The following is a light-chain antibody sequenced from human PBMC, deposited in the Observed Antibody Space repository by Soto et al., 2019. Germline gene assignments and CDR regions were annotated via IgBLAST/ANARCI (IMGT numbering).Light chain of an antibody. J-gene: IGLJ1*01. CDR1: SSNIGSNT. CDR2: SNN. V-gene: IGLV1-44*01. CDR3: CSFAGPQSFEV. Sequence: QSVLTQPPSASGTPGQRVTISCSGSSSNIGSNTVNWYQQLPGTAPKLLIYSNNQRPSGVPDRFSGSKSGTSASLAISGLQSEDEADYYCCSFAGPQSFEVFGEGTKGTVL.